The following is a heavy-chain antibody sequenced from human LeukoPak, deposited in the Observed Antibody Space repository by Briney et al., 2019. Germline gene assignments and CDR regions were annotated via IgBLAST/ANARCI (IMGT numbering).Heavy chain of an antibody. V-gene: IGHV3-7*01. J-gene: IGHJ4*02. D-gene: IGHD3-3*01. CDR2: IKQDGSEK. CDR1: GFIFSSYW. Sequence: GGSLRLSCAASGFIFSSYWMSWVRQALGKGLEWVANIKQDGSEKYYVDSVKGRFTISRDNAKNSLFLQMNSLRAEDTAVYYCARHVRFEGVDYWGQGTLVTVSS. CDR3: ARHVRFEGVDY.